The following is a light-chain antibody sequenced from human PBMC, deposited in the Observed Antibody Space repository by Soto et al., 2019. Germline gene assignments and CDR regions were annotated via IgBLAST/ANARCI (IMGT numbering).Light chain of an antibody. V-gene: IGKV1-5*03. CDR3: QHWTDYFWT. CDR2: KTS. J-gene: IGKJ1*01. CDR1: QSLTMW. Sequence: DIHMTQSPSTLSASVGDRVTITCRASQSLTMWLAWYQQKPGKAHNLLIYKTSSLESGVPSRSIDRASVTEFTLTISSLQPDDFATYYCQHWTDYFWTFGHGNKVEVK.